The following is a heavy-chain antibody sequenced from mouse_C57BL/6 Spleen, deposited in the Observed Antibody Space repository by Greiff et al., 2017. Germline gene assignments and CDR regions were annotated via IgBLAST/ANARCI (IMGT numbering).Heavy chain of an antibody. J-gene: IGHJ1*03. Sequence: VQLQQSGPELVKPGASVKMSCKASGYTFTDYNMHWVKQSHGKSLEWIGYINPNNGGTSYNQKFKGKATLTVNKSSSTAYMELRSLTSEDSAVYYCARGGNFQGYFDVWGTGTTVTVSS. CDR1: GYTFTDYN. CDR2: INPNNGGT. V-gene: IGHV1-22*01. CDR3: ARGGNFQGYFDV.